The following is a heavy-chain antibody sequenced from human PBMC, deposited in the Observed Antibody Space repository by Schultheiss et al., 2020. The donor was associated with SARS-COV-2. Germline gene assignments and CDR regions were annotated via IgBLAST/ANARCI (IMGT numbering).Heavy chain of an antibody. CDR1: GFTFSRYG. V-gene: IGHV3-30*05. CDR2: ISYDGSNK. Sequence: GGSLRLSCAASGFTFSRYGMHWVRQAPGKGLEWVAVISYDGSNKYYADSVKGRFTISRDNSKNTLYLQMNSLRAEDTAVYYCARDYCSSTSCFYYYYGMDVWGQGTTVTVSS. J-gene: IGHJ6*02. CDR3: ARDYCSSTSCFYYYYGMDV. D-gene: IGHD2-2*01.